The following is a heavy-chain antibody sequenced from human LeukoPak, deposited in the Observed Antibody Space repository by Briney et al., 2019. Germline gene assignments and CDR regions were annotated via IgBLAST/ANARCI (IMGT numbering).Heavy chain of an antibody. CDR2: LYYSGST. CDR3: ARVNYDSSGYFFDY. D-gene: IGHD3-22*01. CDR1: GGSISSYY. V-gene: IGHV4-59*01. J-gene: IGHJ4*02. Sequence: ETLSLTCTVSGGSISSYYWGWIRQPPGNGLDWIGYLYYSGSTNYNPSLKSRVTISVDTSKNQFSLKLSSVTAADTAVYYCARVNYDSSGYFFDYWGQGTLVTVSS.